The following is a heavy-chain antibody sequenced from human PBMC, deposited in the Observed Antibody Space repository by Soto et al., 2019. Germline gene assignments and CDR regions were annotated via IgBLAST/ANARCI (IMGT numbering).Heavy chain of an antibody. D-gene: IGHD6-6*01. Sequence: GESLKISCKGSGYSFTSYWIGWVRQMPGKGLEWMGIIYPGDSDTRYSPSFQGQVTISADKSISTAYLQWSSLKASDTAMYYCASRIASPTEYCYGLDVWGQGTTVTGSS. J-gene: IGHJ6*02. CDR2: IYPGDSDT. V-gene: IGHV5-51*01. CDR1: GYSFTSYW. CDR3: ASRIASPTEYCYGLDV.